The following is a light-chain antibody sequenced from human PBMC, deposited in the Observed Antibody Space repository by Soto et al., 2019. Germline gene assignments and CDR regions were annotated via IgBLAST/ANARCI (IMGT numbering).Light chain of an antibody. J-gene: IGLJ2*01. CDR3: CAYAGSYSLV. CDR2: DVN. V-gene: IGLV2-11*01. CDR1: SSDVGAYNY. Sequence: QSALTQPRSVSGSPGQSVTISCTGTSSDVGAYNYVSWYQQHPGKAPIVMIYDVNKRPSGVPDRFSGSKSDNTASLTISGLQAEDESDYYCCAYAGSYSLVFGGGTKLTVL.